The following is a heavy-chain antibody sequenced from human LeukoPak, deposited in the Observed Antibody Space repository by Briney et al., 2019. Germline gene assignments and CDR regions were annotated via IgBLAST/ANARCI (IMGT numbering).Heavy chain of an antibody. CDR1: GITFSPYA. CDR2: ISSGSSYI. D-gene: IGHD4-17*01. CDR3: AMGLDYVFNF. Sequence: PGGSLRLSCAASGITFSPYAMNWVRQAPGKGLEWVSSISSGSSYIYYADSVKGRYTISRDNAKNSLYLQMNSLRAEDTAVYYCAMGLDYVFNFWGQGTLVTVSS. V-gene: IGHV3-21*01. J-gene: IGHJ4*02.